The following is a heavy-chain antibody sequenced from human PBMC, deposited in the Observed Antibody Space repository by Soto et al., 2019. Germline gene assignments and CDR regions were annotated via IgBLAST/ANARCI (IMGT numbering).Heavy chain of an antibody. V-gene: IGHV4-59*01. J-gene: IGHJ6*04. CDR1: GVAMNDYY. Sequence: SETLSLTWRVSGVAMNDYYWSWIRQAAGEGQEWIGDIVFRGTTTYNPSLESRVTVSIDRPNNHFSLRMTSVTASDRAVYRSARRAAYYNGGCYWNEKGPLDHWGKGTPVTVSS. CDR3: ARRAAYYNGGCYWNEKGPLDH. D-gene: IGHD3-10*01. CDR2: IVFRGTT.